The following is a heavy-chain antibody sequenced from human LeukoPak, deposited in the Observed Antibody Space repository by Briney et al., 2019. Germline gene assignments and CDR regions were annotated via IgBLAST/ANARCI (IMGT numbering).Heavy chain of an antibody. J-gene: IGHJ4*02. CDR3: SGQYSSSSVVDY. V-gene: IGHV3-48*04. D-gene: IGHD6-6*01. Sequence: GGSLRLSCAASAFTFSSFGMHWVRQAPGKGLEWVSYISSSGSIMYSADSVKGRFTISRDNAKNSLYLQMNSLRAEDTAIYYCSGQYSSSSVVDYWGQGTLVTVSS. CDR2: ISSSGSIM. CDR1: AFTFSSFG.